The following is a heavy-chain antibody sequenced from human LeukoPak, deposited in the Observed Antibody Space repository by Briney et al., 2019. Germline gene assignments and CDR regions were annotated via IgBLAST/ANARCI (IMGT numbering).Heavy chain of an antibody. CDR3: ARLIVVVPAAMYAFDY. CDR1: GFSLSPSGMC. V-gene: IGHV2-70*11. D-gene: IGHD2-2*01. Sequence: SGPALAKLTQILTLTRTLSGFSLSPSGMCVSWIRQPPGQALEWLARIDWDDDKYYSTSLKTRLTIPKDTSKTQVVLTMTNRDPDDTATYYCARLIVVVPAAMYAFDYWGQGTLVTVSS. CDR2: IDWDDDK. J-gene: IGHJ4*02.